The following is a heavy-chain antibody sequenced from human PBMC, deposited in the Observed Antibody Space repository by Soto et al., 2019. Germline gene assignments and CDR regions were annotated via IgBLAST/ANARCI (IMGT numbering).Heavy chain of an antibody. CDR2: IIPILGIA. CDR3: ARDRRSGPNHDAFDI. Sequence: GASVKVSCKASGGTFSSYTISWVRQAPGQGLEWMGRIIPILGIANYAQKFQGRVTITADKSTSTAYMELSSLRSEDTAVYYCARDRRSGPNHDAFDIWGQGTMVTVS. D-gene: IGHD5-12*01. J-gene: IGHJ3*02. V-gene: IGHV1-69*04. CDR1: GGTFSSYT.